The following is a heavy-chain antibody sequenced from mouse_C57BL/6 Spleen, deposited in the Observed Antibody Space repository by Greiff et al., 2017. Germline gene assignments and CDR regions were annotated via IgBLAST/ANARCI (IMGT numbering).Heavy chain of an antibody. Sequence: QVQLKQSGPELVKPGASVKLCCKASGNTCTSYDINWVTQTPGQGLEWIGWIYPRDGSTKYNEKFKGKATLTVDTSSSTAYMELHSLTSEDSAVYFCARRGLLRGFDYWSQGTTLTVSS. CDR1: GNTCTSYD. CDR3: ARRGLLRGFDY. V-gene: IGHV1-85*01. CDR2: IYPRDGST. J-gene: IGHJ2*01. D-gene: IGHD1-1*01.